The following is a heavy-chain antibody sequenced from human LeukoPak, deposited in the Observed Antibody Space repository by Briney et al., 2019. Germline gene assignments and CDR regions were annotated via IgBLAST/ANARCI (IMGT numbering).Heavy chain of an antibody. CDR1: GFVFSDYG. D-gene: IGHD5-12*01. J-gene: IGHJ4*02. V-gene: IGHV3-23*01. CDR3: AKSPLKYSGYDYLDY. Sequence: GGSLRLSCAASGFVFSDYGMHWVRQAPGKGLEWVSGISGNGFSTDYADSVKGRFTISRDNSKNTLYLQVDSLTAVDTAVYYCAKSPLKYSGYDYLDYWGQGTLVTVSS. CDR2: ISGNGFST.